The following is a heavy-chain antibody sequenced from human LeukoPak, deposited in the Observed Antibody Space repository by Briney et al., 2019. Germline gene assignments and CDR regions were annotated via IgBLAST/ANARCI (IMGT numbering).Heavy chain of an antibody. CDR2: IYDSGST. V-gene: IGHV4-30-2*01. D-gene: IGHD1-1*01. Sequence: PSETLSLTCTVSGGSISSADYSWSWIRQPPGKGLEWIGYIYDSGSTYYNPSLKSRVTISVDTSKNQFSLKLSSVTAADTAVYYCAREGTSGTHLNWFDPWGQGTLVTVSS. J-gene: IGHJ5*02. CDR3: AREGTSGTHLNWFDP. CDR1: GGSISSADYS.